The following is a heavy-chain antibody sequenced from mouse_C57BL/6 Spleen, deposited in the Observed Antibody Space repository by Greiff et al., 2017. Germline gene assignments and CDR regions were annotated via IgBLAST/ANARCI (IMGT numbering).Heavy chain of an antibody. CDR3: ARMGVLRFHWYFDV. V-gene: IGHV1-53*01. Sequence: QVQLQQSGTELVKPGASVKLSCKASGYTFTSYWMHWVKQRPGQGLEWIGNINPSNGGTNYNEKFKSKATLTVDKSSSTAYMQLSSLTSEDSAVYYCARMGVLRFHWYFDVWGTGTTVTVSS. J-gene: IGHJ1*03. CDR1: GYTFTSYW. D-gene: IGHD1-1*01. CDR2: INPSNGGT.